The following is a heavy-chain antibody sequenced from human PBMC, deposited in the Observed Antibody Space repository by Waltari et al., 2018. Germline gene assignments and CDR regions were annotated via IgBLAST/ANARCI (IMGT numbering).Heavy chain of an antibody. V-gene: IGHV3-48*04. CDR3: ARAPPLPLGLGFDY. CDR1: GFTFSSYS. D-gene: IGHD6-19*01. CDR2: ISSSSSTI. J-gene: IGHJ4*02. Sequence: EVQLVESGGGLVQPGGSLRLSCAASGFTFSSYSMNWVRQAPGKGLEWVSYISSSSSTIDYADSVKGRFTISRDNAKNSLYLQMNSLRAEDTAVYYCARAPPLPLGLGFDYWGQGTLVTVSS.